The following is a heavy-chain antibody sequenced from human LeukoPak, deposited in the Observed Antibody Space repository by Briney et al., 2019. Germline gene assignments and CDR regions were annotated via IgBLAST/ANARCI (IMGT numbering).Heavy chain of an antibody. CDR2: IIPIFGTA. CDR1: GGTFSSYA. J-gene: IGHJ4*02. CDR3: ASRPEDERYFDY. Sequence: GASVKVSCKASGGTFSSYAISWVRQAPGQGLEWMGGIIPIFGTANYAQKFQGRVTITADESTSTAYMELSSLRSEDTAVYYCASRPEDERYFDYWGQGTLVTVSS. D-gene: IGHD6-6*01. V-gene: IGHV1-69*01.